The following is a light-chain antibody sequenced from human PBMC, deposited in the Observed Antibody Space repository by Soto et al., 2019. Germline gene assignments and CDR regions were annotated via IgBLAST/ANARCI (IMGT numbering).Light chain of an antibody. J-gene: IGKJ1*01. V-gene: IGKV3-11*01. CDR2: DAS. CDR1: QSVTNF. Sequence: EIVLTQSPATLSLCPGERATLSCRAIQSVTNFLAWYQQETGQAPRLLISDASNRATGNPGRFSGSGAGTDFSLTISSLEAEDFEVYYCQHRSNWPWTFGQGTKVEIK. CDR3: QHRSNWPWT.